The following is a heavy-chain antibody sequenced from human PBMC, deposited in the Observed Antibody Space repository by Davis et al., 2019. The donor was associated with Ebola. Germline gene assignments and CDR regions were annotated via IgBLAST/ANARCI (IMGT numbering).Heavy chain of an antibody. J-gene: IGHJ4*02. CDR1: GGSISSYY. V-gene: IGHV4-59*01. CDR2: IYYSGST. Sequence: PSETLSLTCTVSGGSISSYYWSWIRQPPGKGLEWIGYIYYSGSTNYNPSLKSRVTISVDTSKNQFSLKLSSVTAADTAVYYCAIDGRYTSGWYYFDYWGQGTLVTVSS. CDR3: AIDGRYTSGWYYFDY. D-gene: IGHD6-19*01.